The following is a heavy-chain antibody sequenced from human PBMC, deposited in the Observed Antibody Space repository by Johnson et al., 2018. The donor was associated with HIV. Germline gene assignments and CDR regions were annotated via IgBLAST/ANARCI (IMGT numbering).Heavy chain of an antibody. CDR2: TQYDGSKK. J-gene: IGHJ3*02. CDR1: GFSFSSYG. Sequence: QMQLVESGGGVVQPGGSLTLSCAASGFSFSSYGIHWVRQVPGKGLEWVAFTQYDGSKKYYADSVKGRFTISRDNSRNTLYLQINSLRTEDTAVYYCATHVTDYGDTFSDDAFDMWGQGTMVTVSA. V-gene: IGHV3-30*02. D-gene: IGHD4-17*01. CDR3: ATHVTDYGDTFSDDAFDM.